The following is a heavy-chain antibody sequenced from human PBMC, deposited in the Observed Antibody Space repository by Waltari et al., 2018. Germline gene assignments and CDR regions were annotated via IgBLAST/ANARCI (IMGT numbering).Heavy chain of an antibody. CDR2: INSKNGGT. J-gene: IGHJ6*03. CDR1: GYTLTGYY. Sequence: QVQLVQSGAEVNKPGASVKVSCKASGYTLTGYYMHWVRQAPGQGLEWMGWINSKNGGTTYAQKFQGRVTMTRDTSISTAYMELSRLRPDDTAVYYCARGNYYYYYMDVWGKGTTVTVSS. CDR3: ARGNYYYYYMDV. V-gene: IGHV1-2*02.